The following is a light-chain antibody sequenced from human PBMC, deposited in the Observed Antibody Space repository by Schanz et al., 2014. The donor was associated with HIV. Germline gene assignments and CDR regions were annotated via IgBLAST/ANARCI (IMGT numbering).Light chain of an antibody. Sequence: QSVLTQPASVSGSPGQSITIPCTGTSSDVGGYNYVAWYQQHPGKAPKLMIFEVSKRPSGVSIRFSGSKSGNTATLTISGLQAEDEADYYCKSYRNNNYGPLVVFGGGTKLTVL. CDR1: SSDVGGYNY. CDR3: KSYRNNNYGPLVV. CDR2: EVS. J-gene: IGLJ2*01. V-gene: IGLV2-14*01.